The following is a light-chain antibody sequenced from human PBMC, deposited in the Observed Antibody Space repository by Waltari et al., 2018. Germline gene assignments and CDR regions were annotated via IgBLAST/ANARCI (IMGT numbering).Light chain of an antibody. CDR3: QQRRDWPLT. J-gene: IGKJ4*01. V-gene: IGKV3-11*01. CDR1: QSVTNY. CDR2: DTS. Sequence: DIVLTHSPAILSLSPGERASLSCRASQSVTNYLARYQQKPGQAPRLLIYDTSNRATGIPARFSVSGFGTDFTLTISSLEPEDFAVYYCQQRRDWPLTFGGGTKVEIK.